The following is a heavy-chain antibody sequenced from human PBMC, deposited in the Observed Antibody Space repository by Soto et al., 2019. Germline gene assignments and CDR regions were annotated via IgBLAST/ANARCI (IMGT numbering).Heavy chain of an antibody. D-gene: IGHD6-13*01. CDR2: INWNSGSI. CDR1: GFTFDDYA. J-gene: IGHJ1*01. Sequence: LRLSCAASGFTFDDYAMHWVRQVPGKGLEWVSGINWNSGSIGYGDSVKGRFAISRDNAKNSPHLQMNSLSAEDTAFYYCVKDESINWYSGHFRHWGQGTLVTVSS. V-gene: IGHV3-9*01. CDR3: VKDESINWYSGHFRH.